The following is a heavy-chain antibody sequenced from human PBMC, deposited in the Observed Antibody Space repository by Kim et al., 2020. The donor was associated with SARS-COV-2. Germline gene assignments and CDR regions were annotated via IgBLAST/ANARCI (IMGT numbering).Heavy chain of an antibody. CDR3: ARGQRRITMIVVDHYYYYGMDG. J-gene: IGHJ6*02. Sequence: SETLSLTCAVYGGSFSGYYWSWIRQPPGKGLEWIGEINHSGSTNYNPSLKSRVTISVDTSKNQFSLKLSSVTAADTAVYYCARGQRRITMIVVDHYYYYGMDGWGQGTTVTVSS. CDR1: GGSFSGYY. D-gene: IGHD3-22*01. CDR2: INHSGST. V-gene: IGHV4-34*01.